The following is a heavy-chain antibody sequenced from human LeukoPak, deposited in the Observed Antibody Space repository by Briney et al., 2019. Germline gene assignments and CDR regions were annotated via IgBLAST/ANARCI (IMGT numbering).Heavy chain of an antibody. D-gene: IGHD5-18*01. CDR2: ISSSSSYL. J-gene: IGHJ4*02. CDR1: GFTFSSYS. Sequence: KSGGSLRLSCAASGFTFSSYSMNWVRQAPGKGLEWVSSISSSSSYLYYADSVKGRFTISRDNAKNSLYLQMNSLRAEDTAVYYCARGDYSYGSYYFDYWGQGTLVTVSS. CDR3: ARGDYSYGSYYFDY. V-gene: IGHV3-21*01.